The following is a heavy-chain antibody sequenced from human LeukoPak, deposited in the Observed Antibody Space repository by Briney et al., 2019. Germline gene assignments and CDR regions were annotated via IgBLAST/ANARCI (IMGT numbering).Heavy chain of an antibody. J-gene: IGHJ5*02. V-gene: IGHV5-51*01. CDR3: ARSGVGGYCSSTSCYVWFDP. CDR1: GYSFTNYW. D-gene: IGHD2-2*01. CDR2: IHPGDSDT. Sequence: GESLKISCKGSGYSFTNYWIGWVRQMPGKGLEWMGIIHPGDSDTRYSPSFQGQVAISADKSISTAYLQWSSLKASDTAMYYCARSGVGGYCSSTSCYVWFDPWGQGTLVTVSS.